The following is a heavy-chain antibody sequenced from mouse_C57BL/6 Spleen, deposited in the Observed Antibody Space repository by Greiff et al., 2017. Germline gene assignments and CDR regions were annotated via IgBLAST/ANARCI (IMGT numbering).Heavy chain of an antibody. CDR2: IWSGGST. CDR1: GFSLTSYG. V-gene: IGHV2-2*01. Sequence: VQLQQSGPGLVQPSQSLSITCTVSGFSLTSYGVHWVRQSPGKGLEWLGVIWSGGSTDYNAAFISRLSISKDNSKSQVFFKMNSLQADDTAIYYCTRTETTVVPFAYWGQGTLVTVSA. CDR3: TRTETTVVPFAY. J-gene: IGHJ3*01. D-gene: IGHD1-1*01.